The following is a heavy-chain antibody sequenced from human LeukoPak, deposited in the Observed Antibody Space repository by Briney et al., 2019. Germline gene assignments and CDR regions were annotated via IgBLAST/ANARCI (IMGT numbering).Heavy chain of an antibody. V-gene: IGHV3-48*04. Sequence: GGSLRLSCAASGFTFSNYHMNWVRQAPGKGLEWISYIDYSSSTMYYADSVKGRFAISRDNTKNSLFLQMSSLRAEDTAIYYCTGDAIGWSFDYWGQGTLVTVSS. CDR1: GFTFSNYH. CDR2: IDYSSSTM. J-gene: IGHJ4*02. CDR3: TGDAIGWSFDY. D-gene: IGHD6-19*01.